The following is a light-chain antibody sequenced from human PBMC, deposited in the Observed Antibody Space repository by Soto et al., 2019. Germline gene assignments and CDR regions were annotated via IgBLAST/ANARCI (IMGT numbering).Light chain of an antibody. CDR3: AAWDDSLNAWA. CDR1: SSNIGRNT. Sequence: QALVTQPPSASGTPGQRVTISCSGSSSNIGRNTVKWYRQLPGTAPKLLIGSSDQRPSGVPDRFSGSQSGTSASLAISGLQSEDEADYICAAWDDSLNAWAFGGGTKLTVL. CDR2: SSD. V-gene: IGLV1-44*01. J-gene: IGLJ3*02.